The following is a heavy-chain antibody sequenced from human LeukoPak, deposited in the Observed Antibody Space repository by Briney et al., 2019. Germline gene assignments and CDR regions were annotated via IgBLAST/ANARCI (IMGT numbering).Heavy chain of an antibody. J-gene: IGHJ4*02. Sequence: GESLKISCKGSGYNFAHDWIGWVRQMPGKGLEWIGIIFPDDSDTIYSPSFQGQVTISADKSINTAYLQWSNLKASDSAIYYCARQESEMTTPANRYFDLWGQGTLITVSS. D-gene: IGHD5-24*01. CDR1: GYNFAHDW. CDR3: ARQESEMTTPANRYFDL. CDR2: IFPDDSDT. V-gene: IGHV5-51*01.